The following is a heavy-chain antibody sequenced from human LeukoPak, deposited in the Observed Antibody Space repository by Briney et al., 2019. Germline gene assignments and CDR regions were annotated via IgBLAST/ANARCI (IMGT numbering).Heavy chain of an antibody. D-gene: IGHD3-10*01. V-gene: IGHV3-9*03. Sequence: GGSLRLSCAASGFTFDDYAMHWVRQAPGKGLEWVSGISWNSGSIGYADSVKGRFTISRDNSKNTLYLQMGSLRAEHMAVYYCAIWTVRGVIIPFDYWGQGTLVTVSS. CDR1: GFTFDDYA. CDR2: ISWNSGSI. J-gene: IGHJ4*02. CDR3: AIWTVRGVIIPFDY.